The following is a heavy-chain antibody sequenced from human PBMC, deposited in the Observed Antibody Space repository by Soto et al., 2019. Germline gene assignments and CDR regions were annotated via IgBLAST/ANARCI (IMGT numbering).Heavy chain of an antibody. CDR2: INPNSGGT. J-gene: IGHJ4*02. CDR3: ASAAVTGTAGLDF. V-gene: IGHV1-2*02. D-gene: IGHD6-19*01. CDR1: GYTFSGFY. Sequence: ASVKVSCKASGYTFSGFYMHWVRQAPGQGLEWMGWINPNSGGTKSAEKFQGRVTMTRDTSISTAYMELSRLTSDGTAVYYCASAAVTGTAGLDFWGQGTQVTVSS.